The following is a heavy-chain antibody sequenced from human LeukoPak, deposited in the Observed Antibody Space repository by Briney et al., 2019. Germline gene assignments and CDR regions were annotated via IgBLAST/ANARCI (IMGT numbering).Heavy chain of an antibody. CDR1: VVSLSSDY. CDR2: IYYSGST. Sequence: SETLSLTCTVSVVSLSSDYWSWIRQTPGKGLEWSGDIYYSGSTNYNPSLKSRVTISVDTSKNQFSLKLSSVTAADTAVYYCARHTDIAPLSNLKYWGQGTLVTVSS. D-gene: IGHD1-1*01. J-gene: IGHJ4*02. V-gene: IGHV4-59*08. CDR3: ARHTDIAPLSNLKY.